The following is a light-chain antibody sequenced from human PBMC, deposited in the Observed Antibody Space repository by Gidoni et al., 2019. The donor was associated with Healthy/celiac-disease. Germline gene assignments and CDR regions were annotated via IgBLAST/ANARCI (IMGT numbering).Light chain of an antibody. CDR2: DAA. V-gene: IGKV3-11*01. CDR1: QSVSSY. J-gene: IGKJ4*01. Sequence: EILLTHSPATLSLSPGESATLPCRASQSVSSYLALYQQKLGQAPRLRIYDAANRATGIPARFSGSGSGTDFTITISSLEPEDFAVYYCQQRSNWPPLTFGGGTKVEIK. CDR3: QQRSNWPPLT.